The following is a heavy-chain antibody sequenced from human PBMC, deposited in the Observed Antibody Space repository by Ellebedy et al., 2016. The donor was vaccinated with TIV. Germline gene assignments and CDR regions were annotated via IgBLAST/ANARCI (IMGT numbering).Heavy chain of an antibody. CDR3: ARDSGLDY. CDR2: IYPGDSDA. V-gene: IGHV5-51*01. D-gene: IGHD1-14*01. CDR1: GYFLPNYW. Sequence: GESLKLSCKASGYFLPNYWIGWVRQQPGKGLEWMGIIYPGDSDARYSPSFQGQVTISADKSISTAYLQWSSLKASDTAMYYCARDSGLDYWGQGTLVTVSS. J-gene: IGHJ4*02.